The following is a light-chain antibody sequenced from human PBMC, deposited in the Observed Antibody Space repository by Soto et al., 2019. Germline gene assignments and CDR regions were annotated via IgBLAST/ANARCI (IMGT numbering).Light chain of an antibody. CDR2: GAS. V-gene: IGKV1-17*02. CDR1: QGIRSD. CDR3: LQHNSFPRT. J-gene: IGKJ1*01. Sequence: DIQMTQSPSSLSASVGDRVTITCRASQGIRSDVGWFQQRPGKAPKRLIYGASSLQSGVPSRFSGSGSGTEFTLTIRNLLHEDFVTYYCLQHNSFPRTFGQGTKVEIK.